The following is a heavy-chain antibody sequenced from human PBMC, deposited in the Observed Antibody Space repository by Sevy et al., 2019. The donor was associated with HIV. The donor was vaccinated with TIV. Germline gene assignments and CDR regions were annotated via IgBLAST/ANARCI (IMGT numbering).Heavy chain of an antibody. CDR2: ISSSSNDI. CDR3: ARNMELLVPDY. CDR1: GFIFSNYN. D-gene: IGHD2-21*02. J-gene: IGHJ4*02. Sequence: GGSLRLSCAASGFIFSNYNMHWVRQAPGKGLQWVSGISSSSNDIYYADSVKGRFTISRDNAKNSLYLQMNSLRAEDTAVYYCARNMELLVPDYWGQGTLVTVSS. V-gene: IGHV3-21*01.